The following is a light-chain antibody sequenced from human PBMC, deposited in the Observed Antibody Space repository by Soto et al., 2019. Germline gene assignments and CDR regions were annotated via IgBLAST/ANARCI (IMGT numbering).Light chain of an antibody. Sequence: QSALTQPASVSGSPGQSITISCTGTSSDVGFYNYVSWYQHHPGKAPKLMIYEVSNRPSGVSNRFSGSKSGNMASLTISGLQTEDEADYYCISYTTSTTLVVFGGGTKLTVL. CDR2: EVS. J-gene: IGLJ2*01. V-gene: IGLV2-14*01. CDR1: SSDVGFYNY. CDR3: ISYTTSTTLVV.